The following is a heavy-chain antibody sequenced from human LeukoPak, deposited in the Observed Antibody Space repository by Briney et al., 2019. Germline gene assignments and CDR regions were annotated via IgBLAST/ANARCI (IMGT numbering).Heavy chain of an antibody. CDR1: GLTFSNHL. D-gene: IGHD3-9*01. V-gene: IGHV3-7*01. Sequence: GGSLRLSCAATGLTFSNHLMNWVRQAPGKGLEWVANIKPDGSGEYYVDSVKGRFIISRDNAKNSVYLQMNSLRAEDTAVYYMLTSMGDWAQGTLVTVSS. CDR3: LTSMGD. J-gene: IGHJ4*02. CDR2: IKPDGSGE.